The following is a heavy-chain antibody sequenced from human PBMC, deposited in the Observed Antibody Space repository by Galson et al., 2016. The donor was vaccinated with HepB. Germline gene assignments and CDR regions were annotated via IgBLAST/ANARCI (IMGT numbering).Heavy chain of an antibody. D-gene: IGHD3-22*01. CDR3: ARNSSGWYGNFDS. V-gene: IGHV1-18*01. CDR2: INPYLSYT. J-gene: IGHJ4*02. CDR1: GYTFASYG. Sequence: SVKVSCKASGYTFASYGISWVRQAPGQGLEWMGWINPYLSYTNYAQKVQGRVTMTTDTSTSTAYMELRSLRPDDTAVYYCARNSSGWYGNFDSWGQGTLVTVSS.